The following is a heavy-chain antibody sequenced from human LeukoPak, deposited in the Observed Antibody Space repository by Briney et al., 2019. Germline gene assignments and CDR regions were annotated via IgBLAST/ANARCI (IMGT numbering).Heavy chain of an antibody. CDR3: ARDLMWGFDY. V-gene: IGHV3-7*01. D-gene: IGHD7-27*01. Sequence: PGGSLRLSCAASGLNIYTYWMSWVRQPPGKGPEWVADIKQDGTEKYYVESVRGRFTISRDNAKNTLFLQLNSLRPEDTALYLCARDLMWGFDYWGQGTLVTVSS. CDR1: GLNIYTYW. J-gene: IGHJ4*02. CDR2: IKQDGTEK.